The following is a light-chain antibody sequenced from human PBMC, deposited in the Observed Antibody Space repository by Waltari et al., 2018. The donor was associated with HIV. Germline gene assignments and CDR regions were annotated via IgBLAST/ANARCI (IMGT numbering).Light chain of an antibody. V-gene: IGLV2-8*01. CDR2: EIT. Sequence: QSALTQPPSASGSPGQSVTISCTGTSSDVGGYNYVSWYQQHPGKAPKHIIYEITKRPSGVPDRFSGSKSGNTASLTVSVLQAEDEAEDYCSSYGVSHNCVYVFGTGTKVTVL. CDR1: SSDVGGYNY. J-gene: IGLJ1*01. CDR3: SSYGVSHNCVYV.